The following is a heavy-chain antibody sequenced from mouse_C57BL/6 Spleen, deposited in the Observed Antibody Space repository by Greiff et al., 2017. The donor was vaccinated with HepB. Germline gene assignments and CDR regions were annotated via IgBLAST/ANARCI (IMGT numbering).Heavy chain of an antibody. CDR1: GFSLTSYG. CDR3: ASYYYGSRGYAMDY. CDR2: IWRGGST. Sequence: QVHVKQSGPGLVQPSQSLSITCTVSGFSLTSYGVHWVRQSPGKGLEWLGVIWRGGSTDYNAAFMSRLSITKDNSKSQVFFKMNSLQADDTAIYYCASYYYGSRGYAMDYWGQGTSVTVSS. D-gene: IGHD1-1*01. J-gene: IGHJ4*01. V-gene: IGHV2-5*01.